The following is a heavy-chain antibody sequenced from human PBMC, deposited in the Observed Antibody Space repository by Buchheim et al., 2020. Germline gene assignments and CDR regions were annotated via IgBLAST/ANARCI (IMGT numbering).Heavy chain of an antibody. CDR1: GGSITGSY. J-gene: IGHJ6*02. V-gene: IGHV4-59*12. D-gene: IGHD2-21*02. CDR3: ARDCGGDCYGHYYGLDV. Sequence: QVQLQESGPGLVKPSETLSLTCNVSGGSITGSYWSWIRQPPGKGLEWIGYVSASGDSIYNPSLESRVPMSVETSKHQFSLKLRSATAADTAIYYCARDCGGDCYGHYYGLDVWGQGTT. CDR2: VSASGDS.